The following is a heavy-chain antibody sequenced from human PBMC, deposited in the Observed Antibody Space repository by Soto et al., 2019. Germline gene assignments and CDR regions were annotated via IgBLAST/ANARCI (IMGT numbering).Heavy chain of an antibody. CDR1: GSTFTGYY. J-gene: IGHJ6*02. D-gene: IGHD2-2*01. CDR2: INPNSGGT. Sequence: ASVKVSCKASGSTFTGYYMHWVRQAPGQGLEWMGWINPNSGGTNYAQKFQGRVTMTRDTSISTAYMELSRLRSDDTAVYYCARPNCSSTSCPPYGMDVWGQGTTVTVSS. CDR3: ARPNCSSTSCPPYGMDV. V-gene: IGHV1-2*02.